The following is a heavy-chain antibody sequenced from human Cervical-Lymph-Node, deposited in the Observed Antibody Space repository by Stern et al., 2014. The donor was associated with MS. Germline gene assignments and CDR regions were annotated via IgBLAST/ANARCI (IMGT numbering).Heavy chain of an antibody. CDR3: ARLPDSGGWYGIWYFDL. V-gene: IGHV5-51*03. CDR1: GYSFTRDW. J-gene: IGHJ2*01. D-gene: IGHD6-19*01. CDR2: ISLGDSET. Sequence: EMQLVESGAEVKKPGESLKISCKGSGYSFTRDWIGWVRPTPGQGLAWMGSISLGDSETRYSPAVQGQVTISADKSISTAYLQGSSLKASDTAMYYCARLPDSGGWYGIWYFDLWGRGTLVTVSS.